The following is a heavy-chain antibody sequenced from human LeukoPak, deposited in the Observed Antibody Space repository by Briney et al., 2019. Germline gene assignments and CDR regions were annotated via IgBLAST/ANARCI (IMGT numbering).Heavy chain of an antibody. CDR3: SRDHSGRYYQYYFDY. Sequence: SETLSLTCNVSGGSISRSSYYWGWIRQPPGKGLEWLGCIYYSVSTSSNPSLKSRVTISVDTSKNHFSLKLTSVNPANPPFYYCSRDHSGRYYQYYFDYWGQGTLVTVSS. V-gene: IGHV4-39*07. CDR1: GGSISRSSYY. CDR2: IYYSVST. D-gene: IGHD1-26*01. J-gene: IGHJ4*02.